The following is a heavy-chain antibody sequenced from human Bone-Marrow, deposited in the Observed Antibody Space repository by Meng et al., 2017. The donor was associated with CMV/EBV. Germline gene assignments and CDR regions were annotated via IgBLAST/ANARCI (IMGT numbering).Heavy chain of an antibody. J-gene: IGHJ4*02. D-gene: IGHD6-13*01. V-gene: IGHV3-7*01. CDR2: IKQDGGTI. CDR1: GFTFSGYA. CDR3: ARIGYSSSSLDY. Sequence: GESLKISCAASGFTFSGYAMSWVRQAPGKGLEWVANIKQDGGTIYYVDSVKGRFTTSRDNAKNSLYLQMNSLRVEDTAVYYCARIGYSSSSLDYWGQGTLVTVSS.